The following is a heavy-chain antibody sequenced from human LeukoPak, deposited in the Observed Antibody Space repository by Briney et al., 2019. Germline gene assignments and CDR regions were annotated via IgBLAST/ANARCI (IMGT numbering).Heavy chain of an antibody. CDR1: GGSISSYY. J-gene: IGHJ5*02. CDR2: IYYSGST. Sequence: SETLSLTCAVSGGSISSYYWSWIRQPPGKGLEWIGYIYYSGSTNYNPSLKSRVTISVDTSKNQFSLKLSSVTAADTAVYYSARETLYSGSAHFVHWFDPWGQGTLVTVSS. CDR3: ARETLYSGSAHFVHWFDP. V-gene: IGHV4-59*01. D-gene: IGHD6-13*01.